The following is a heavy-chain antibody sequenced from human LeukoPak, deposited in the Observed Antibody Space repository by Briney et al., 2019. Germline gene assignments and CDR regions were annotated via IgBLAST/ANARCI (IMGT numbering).Heavy chain of an antibody. J-gene: IGHJ2*01. Sequence: ASVKVSCKVSGYTLTELSMHWVRQAPGKGLGWMGGFDPEDGETIYAQKFQGRVTMTEDTSTDTAYMELSSLRSEDTAVYYCATDPTTVTTLVLDLWGRGTLVTVSS. V-gene: IGHV1-24*01. CDR2: FDPEDGET. D-gene: IGHD4-17*01. CDR3: ATDPTTVTTLVLDL. CDR1: GYTLTELS.